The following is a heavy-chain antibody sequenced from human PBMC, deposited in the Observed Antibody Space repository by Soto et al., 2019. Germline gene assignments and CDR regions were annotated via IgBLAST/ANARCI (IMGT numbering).Heavy chain of an antibody. J-gene: IGHJ5*02. CDR1: GYTFTSYY. CDR2: INPSGGST. CDR3: VRESTPTRWFDP. Sequence: SVKVSCKASGYTFTSYYIHWVRQAPGQGLEWMGVINPSGGSTSYAQNFQGRVTMTRDTSTSTVYMELSSLRSEDTAVYYCVRESTPTRWFDPWGQGTLVTVSS. D-gene: IGHD2-2*01. V-gene: IGHV1-46*03.